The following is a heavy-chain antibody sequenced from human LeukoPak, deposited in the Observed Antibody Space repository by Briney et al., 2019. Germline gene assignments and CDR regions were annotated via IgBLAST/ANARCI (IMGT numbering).Heavy chain of an antibody. CDR1: GFTFSSYW. CDR3: ARVLGAEYYDFWSGLYWFDP. CDR2: IKQDGSEK. J-gene: IGHJ5*02. V-gene: IGHV3-7*01. D-gene: IGHD3-3*01. Sequence: QSGGSLRLSCAASGFTFSSYWMSWVRQAPGKGLEWVANIKQDGSEKYYVDSVKGRFTISRDNAKNSLYLQMNSLRAEDTAVYYCARVLGAEYYDFWSGLYWFDPWGQGTLVTVSS.